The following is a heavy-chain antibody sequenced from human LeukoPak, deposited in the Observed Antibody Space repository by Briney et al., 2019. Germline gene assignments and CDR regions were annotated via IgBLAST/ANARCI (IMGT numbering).Heavy chain of an antibody. V-gene: IGHV4-39*07. Sequence: SETLSLTCTVSGGSISSSSYYWGWIRQPPGKGLEWIGSIYYSGSTYYNPSLKSRVTISVDTSKNQFSLKLSSVTAADTAVYYCARVAVADDAFDIWGHGTMVTVSS. CDR2: IYYSGST. CDR1: GGSISSSSYY. J-gene: IGHJ3*02. CDR3: ARVAVADDAFDI. D-gene: IGHD6-19*01.